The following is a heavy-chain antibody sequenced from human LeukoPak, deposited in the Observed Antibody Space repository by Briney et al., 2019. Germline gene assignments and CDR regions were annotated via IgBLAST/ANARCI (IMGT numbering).Heavy chain of an antibody. CDR1: GGSISSSGYY. V-gene: IGHV4-39*07. J-gene: IGHJ6*02. CDR2: IYYSGSA. Sequence: SETLSLTCTVSGGSISSSGYYWSWIRQPPGKGLEWIGTIYYSGSAYYNPSLKTQVTISVGTSKNQFSLKLSSVTAADTAVYYCARGVFGEFVYYYYGMDVWGQGTTVTVSS. CDR3: ARGVFGEFVYYYYGMDV. D-gene: IGHD3-10*02.